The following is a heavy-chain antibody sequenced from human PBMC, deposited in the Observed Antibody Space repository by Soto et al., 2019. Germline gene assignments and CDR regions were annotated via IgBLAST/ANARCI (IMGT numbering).Heavy chain of an antibody. Sequence: GGSLSLFSAASGFTFSNYGMQWVRQAPGKGLEWVSIIYSDGTTSYADSVKGRFTISRDNFKNTLHLQMNSLRAEDTAVYYCAILSNWGQGTLVTVSS. CDR3: AILSN. CDR1: GFTFSNYG. CDR2: IYSDGTT. J-gene: IGHJ4*02. V-gene: IGHV3-53*01. D-gene: IGHD6-6*01.